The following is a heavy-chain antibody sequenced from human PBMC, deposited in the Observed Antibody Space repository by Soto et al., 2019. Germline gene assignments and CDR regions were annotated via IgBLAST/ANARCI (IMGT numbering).Heavy chain of an antibody. D-gene: IGHD1-7*01. CDR2: INHSGST. Sequence: QVQLQQWGAGLLKPSETLSLTCAAYGGSFSGYYWSWFRQTPGKGQERIAEINHSGSTNYNTSLKSRVTISVDTSKNQYSLKLSSVTAADTAVYYCARGGLYNWNYSNWYFDLWGRGTLGTVSS. CDR3: ARGGLYNWNYSNWYFDL. CDR1: GGSFSGYY. J-gene: IGHJ2*01. V-gene: IGHV4-34*01.